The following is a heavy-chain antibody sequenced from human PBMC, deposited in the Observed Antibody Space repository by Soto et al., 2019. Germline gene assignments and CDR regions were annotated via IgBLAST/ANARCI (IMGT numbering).Heavy chain of an antibody. CDR2: IYSSGNT. Sequence: PSETLSLTCTVSGGSIGGYYWSWIRQPPGKGLEWIGFIYSSGNTNYNPSLKSRVAISVDTSNNQFSLSLSSVTAADTAVYYCARGTTWNRGVFDFWGQGTLVTVSS. V-gene: IGHV4-59*01. J-gene: IGHJ5*01. CDR1: GGSIGGYY. CDR3: ARGTTWNRGVFDF. D-gene: IGHD1-1*01.